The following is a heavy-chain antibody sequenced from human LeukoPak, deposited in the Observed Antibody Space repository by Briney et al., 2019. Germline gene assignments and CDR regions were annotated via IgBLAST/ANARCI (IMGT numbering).Heavy chain of an antibody. Sequence: SETLSLTCTVSGGSISSSSYYWGWIRQPPGKGLEWIGSIYYSGSTYYNPSLKSRVTISVDMSKNQFSLKLSSVTAADTAVYYCAGATYWAYNWFDPWGQGTLVTVSS. D-gene: IGHD2-8*02. V-gene: IGHV4-39*01. CDR2: IYYSGST. CDR1: GGSISSSSYY. J-gene: IGHJ5*02. CDR3: AGATYWAYNWFDP.